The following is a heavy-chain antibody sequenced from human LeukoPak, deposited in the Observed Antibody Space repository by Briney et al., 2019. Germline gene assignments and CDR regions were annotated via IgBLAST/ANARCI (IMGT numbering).Heavy chain of an antibody. CDR1: GFTFSDYY. V-gene: IGHV3-11*01. CDR3: ARDGEYYDSSGNFDY. J-gene: IGHJ4*02. D-gene: IGHD3-22*01. Sequence: GGSLRLSCAASGFTFSDYYMSWIRQAPGKGLEWVSYISSSGSTIYYADSVKGRFTIPRDNAKNSLYLQMNSQRAEDTAVYYCARDGEYYDSSGNFDYWGQGTLVTVSS. CDR2: ISSSGSTI.